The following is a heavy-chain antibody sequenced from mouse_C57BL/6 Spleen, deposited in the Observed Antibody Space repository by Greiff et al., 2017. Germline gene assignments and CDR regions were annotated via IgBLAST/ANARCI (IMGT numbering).Heavy chain of an antibody. CDR1: GYTFTSYW. D-gene: IGHD1-1*01. V-gene: IGHV1-5*01. Sequence: VQLQQSGTVLARPGASVKMSCTTSGYTFTSYWMHWVKQRPGQGLEWIGAIYPGNSDTSYNQKFKGKAKLTAVTSASTAYMELSSLTNEDSAVYYCTRRITTVSYYFDYWGQGTTLTVSS. CDR3: TRRITTVSYYFDY. J-gene: IGHJ2*01. CDR2: IYPGNSDT.